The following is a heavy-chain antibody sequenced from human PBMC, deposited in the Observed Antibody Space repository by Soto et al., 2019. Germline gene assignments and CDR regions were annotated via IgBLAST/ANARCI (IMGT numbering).Heavy chain of an antibody. V-gene: IGHV4-31*03. CDR2: IYYSGST. CDR1: GGSISSGGYY. Sequence: SETLSLTCTVSGGSISSGGYYWSWIRQHPGKGLEWIGYIYYSGSTYYNPSLKSRVTISVDTSKNQFSLKLSSVTAADTAVYYCARRLDDRGDNYFNWFDPWGQGTRVTVSS. CDR3: ARRLDDRGDNYFNWFDP. J-gene: IGHJ5*02. D-gene: IGHD2-21*02.